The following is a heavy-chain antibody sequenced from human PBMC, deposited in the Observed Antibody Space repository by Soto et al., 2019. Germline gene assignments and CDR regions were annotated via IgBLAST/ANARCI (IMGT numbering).Heavy chain of an antibody. CDR2: ISGSGGST. D-gene: IGHD6-19*01. J-gene: IGHJ4*02. CDR1: GFTFSSYA. Sequence: GGSLRLSCAASGFTFSSYAMSWVRQAPGKGLEWVSAISGSGGSTYYADSVKGRFTISRDNSKNTLYLQMNSLRAEDTAVYYCAKGGNSSGWYEVDYWGQGTLVTVSS. V-gene: IGHV3-23*01. CDR3: AKGGNSSGWYEVDY.